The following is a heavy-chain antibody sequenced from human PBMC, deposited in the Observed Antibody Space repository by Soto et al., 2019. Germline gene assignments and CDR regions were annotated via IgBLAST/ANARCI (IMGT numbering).Heavy chain of an antibody. CDR3: VNSEDTGVYFCARDGGCTDTKCPQRFDY. CDR1: VFTFSRYA. D-gene: IGHD3-16*01. V-gene: IGHV3-23*01. CDR2: ISGSGGST. J-gene: IGHJ4*02. Sequence: PWGSLRLSCAASVFTFSRYAMSWVLQAPGKGLEWVSAISGSGGSTYYAYYRTTWNFDYAVSVQGRLTIIPDTSNNQISLLLNFVNSEDTGVYFCARDGGCTDTKCPQRFDYWGQGRLVTVS.